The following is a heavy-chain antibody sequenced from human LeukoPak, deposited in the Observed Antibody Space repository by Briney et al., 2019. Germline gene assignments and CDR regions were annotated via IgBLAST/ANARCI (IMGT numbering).Heavy chain of an antibody. D-gene: IGHD6-13*01. CDR1: GYTFTGYY. Sequence: ASVKVSCKASGYTFTGYYMHWVRQAPGQGREWMGWINPNSGGTNYAQKFQGRVTMTRDTSISTAYMELSRLRSDDTAVYYCARGGTGIEQQPGGLDYWGQGTLVTVSS. CDR3: ARGGTGIEQQPGGLDY. J-gene: IGHJ4*02. V-gene: IGHV1-2*02. CDR2: INPNSGGT.